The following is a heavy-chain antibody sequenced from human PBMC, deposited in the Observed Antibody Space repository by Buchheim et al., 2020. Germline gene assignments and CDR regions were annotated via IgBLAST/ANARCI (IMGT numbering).Heavy chain of an antibody. CDR2: INHSGST. V-gene: IGHV4-34*01. CDR3: ARGRPPIAVAGTRWFDP. CDR1: GGSFSGYY. D-gene: IGHD6-19*01. J-gene: IGHJ5*02. Sequence: QVQLQQWGAGLLKPSETLSLTCAVYGGSFSGYYWSWIRQPPGKGLEWIGEINHSGSTNYNPSLKSRVTISVDTSKNQFSLKLSSVTAADTAEYYCARGRPPIAVAGTRWFDPWGQGTL.